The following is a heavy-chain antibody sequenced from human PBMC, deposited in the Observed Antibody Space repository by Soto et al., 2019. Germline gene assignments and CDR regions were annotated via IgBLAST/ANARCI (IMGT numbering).Heavy chain of an antibody. V-gene: IGHV1-69*01. Sequence: QVQLVQSGAEVKKPGSSVKVSCKASGGTFSSYAISWVRQAPGQGLEWMGGIIPIFGTANYAQKFQGRVTITADESTSTAYMELSSLRSEDTAVYYCARVRIVVVPAARNAYYYYGMDVWGQGTTVTVSS. D-gene: IGHD2-2*01. J-gene: IGHJ6*02. CDR2: IIPIFGTA. CDR1: GGTFSSYA. CDR3: ARVRIVVVPAARNAYYYYGMDV.